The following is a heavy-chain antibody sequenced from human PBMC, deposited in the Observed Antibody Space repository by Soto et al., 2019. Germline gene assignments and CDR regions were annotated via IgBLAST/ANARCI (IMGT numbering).Heavy chain of an antibody. CDR1: GYSFSSHG. V-gene: IGHV1-18*01. D-gene: IGHD3-16*01. Sequence: QVQLVQSGAEVKKPGASVKVSCKASGYSFSSHGITWVRQAPGQGLEWMGWISAYNGNTNYAQKLQGRVTLTTDTSTSTDYLELRSLRSDDTAVYYCARVMGVRPEVDYWGQGTLVTVAS. CDR2: ISAYNGNT. CDR3: ARVMGVRPEVDY. J-gene: IGHJ4*02.